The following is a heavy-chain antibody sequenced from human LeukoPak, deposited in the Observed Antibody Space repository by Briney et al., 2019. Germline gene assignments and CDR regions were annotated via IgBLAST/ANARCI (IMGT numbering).Heavy chain of an antibody. CDR2: INWNGGST. J-gene: IGHJ4*02. CDR3: ARGWDCSGGSCEYYFDY. V-gene: IGHV3-20*04. Sequence: GGSLRLSCAASGFTVSSNYMSWVRQAPGKGLEWVSGINWNGGSTGYADSVKGRFTISRDNAKNSLYLQMNSLRAEDTALYYCARGWDCSGGSCEYYFDYWGQGTLVTVSS. CDR1: GFTVSSNY. D-gene: IGHD2-15*01.